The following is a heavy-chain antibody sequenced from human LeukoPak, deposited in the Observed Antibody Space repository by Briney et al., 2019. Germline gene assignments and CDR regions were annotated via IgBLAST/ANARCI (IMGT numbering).Heavy chain of an antibody. J-gene: IGHJ6*03. Sequence: GGSLRLSCAASGFTVSSNYMSWVRQAPGKGLEWVSVIYSGGSTYYADSVKGRFTISRDNSKNTLYLQMNSLRAEDTAVYYCARVRWSYYMDVWGKGTTVTISS. D-gene: IGHD3-3*01. V-gene: IGHV3-53*01. CDR3: ARVRWSYYMDV. CDR1: GFTVSSNY. CDR2: IYSGGST.